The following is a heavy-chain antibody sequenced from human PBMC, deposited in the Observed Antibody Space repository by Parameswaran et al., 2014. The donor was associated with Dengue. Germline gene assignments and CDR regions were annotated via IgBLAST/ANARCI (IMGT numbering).Heavy chain of an antibody. D-gene: IGHD6-19*01. Sequence: VRQAPGKGLEWIGYIYYTGGTNYNPSLKSRLTISVDRSKNQFSLKLTSVTAADTAVYFCARHPGVAVAGTAESFDYWGQGTLVTVSS. J-gene: IGHJ4*02. CDR2: IYYTGGT. V-gene: IGHV4-59*08. CDR3: ARHPGVAVAGTAESFDY.